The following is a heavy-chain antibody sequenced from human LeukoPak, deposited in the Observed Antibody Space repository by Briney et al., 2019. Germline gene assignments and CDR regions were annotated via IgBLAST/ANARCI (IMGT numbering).Heavy chain of an antibody. CDR1: GFTFSSYA. J-gene: IGHJ4*02. D-gene: IGHD4-17*01. V-gene: IGHV3-23*01. CDR3: AKDLTSYDYGDYGGSDY. Sequence: PGGSLRLSCAASGFTFSSYAMSWVRQAPGKGLEWVSTVSGSGGSPYYGDSVKGRFTISRDNSKDMVYLHMNSLRAEDTAIYYCAKDLTSYDYGDYGGSDYWGQGTLVTVSS. CDR2: VSGSGGSP.